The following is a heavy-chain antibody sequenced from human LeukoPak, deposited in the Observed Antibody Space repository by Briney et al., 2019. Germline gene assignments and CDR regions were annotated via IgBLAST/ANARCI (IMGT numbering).Heavy chain of an antibody. CDR3: VREQARGGSFDY. V-gene: IGHV3-21*01. Sequence: PGGSLRLSCVVSGFTFSSHSVNWVRQAPGKGLEWVLSITTSNYIFYADPVKGRLTISRDNAKNSLYLQMNGLRAEDTAVYYCVREQARGGSFDYWGQGTLVTVSS. CDR2: ITTSNYI. J-gene: IGHJ4*02. CDR1: GFTFSSHS. D-gene: IGHD2-15*01.